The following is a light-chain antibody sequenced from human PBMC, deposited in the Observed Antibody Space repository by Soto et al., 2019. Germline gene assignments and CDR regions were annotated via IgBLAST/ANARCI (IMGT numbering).Light chain of an antibody. Sequence: EIVLTQSPATLSLSPRERATLSCRASQSVRNYLTWYKQKPGLAPRLLTYNTSTRATGIPARFSGSGPGTDYTLPISSRVPEDVAVYYCQQRSSRPLPVGGRTKVQLK. CDR1: QSVRNY. CDR2: NTS. CDR3: QQRSSRPLP. V-gene: IGKV3-11*01. J-gene: IGKJ4*01.